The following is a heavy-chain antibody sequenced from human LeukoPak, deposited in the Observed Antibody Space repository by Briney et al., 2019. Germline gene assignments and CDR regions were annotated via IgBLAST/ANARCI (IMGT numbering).Heavy chain of an antibody. CDR1: GFTVSDNY. Sequence: GRSLRLSCAASGFTVSDNYMSCVRQAPGKGLEWGSVIYSGGSTYYADSVKGRFTISRDNSKNTLHLQMNSLRVEDTAVYYCARCTSCYYIGDYYGMDVWGKGTTVTVSS. D-gene: IGHD2-2*01. J-gene: IGHJ6*04. V-gene: IGHV3-53*01. CDR2: IYSGGST. CDR3: ARCTSCYYIGDYYGMDV.